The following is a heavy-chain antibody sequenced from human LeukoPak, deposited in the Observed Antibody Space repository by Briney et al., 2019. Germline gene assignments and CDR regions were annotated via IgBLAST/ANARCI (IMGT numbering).Heavy chain of an antibody. CDR3: ARDSRRYFDWLLVPLFDY. Sequence: ASVKVSCKASGYTFTGYYMHWVRQAPGQGLEWMGWINPNSGGTNYAQKLQGRVTMTTDTSTSTAYMELRSLRSDDTAVYYCARDSRRYFDWLLVPLFDYWGQGTLVTVSS. CDR2: INPNSGGT. J-gene: IGHJ4*02. CDR1: GYTFTGYY. D-gene: IGHD3-9*01. V-gene: IGHV1-2*02.